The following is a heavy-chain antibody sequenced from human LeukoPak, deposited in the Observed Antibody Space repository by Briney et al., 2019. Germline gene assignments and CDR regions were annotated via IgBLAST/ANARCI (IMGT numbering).Heavy chain of an antibody. V-gene: IGHV3-30*02. CDR1: GFTFSIYG. CDR3: AKGASDGFSMDV. CDR2: IRYDGSNK. J-gene: IGHJ6*02. D-gene: IGHD5-18*01. Sequence: GGSLRLSCARSGFTFSIYGMHWVRQAPGKGLEWVSFIRYDGSNKYYADSVKGRFTISRDNSKNTMYLQMNSLTAEDTAVYYCAKGASDGFSMDVWGQGTTVTVSS.